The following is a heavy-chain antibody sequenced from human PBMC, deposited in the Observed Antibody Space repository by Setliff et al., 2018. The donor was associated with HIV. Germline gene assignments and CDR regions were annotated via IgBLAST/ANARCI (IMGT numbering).Heavy chain of an antibody. CDR2: IYYSGST. D-gene: IGHD1-26*01. CDR3: ARKGNSGSTTPGPGFDY. Sequence: SETLSLTCAVSGYSVSSSNWWGWIRQPPGKGLAWIGYIYYSGSTYYNPSLKSRVTMSVDTSKNQFSLKLSSVTAVDTAVYYCARKGNSGSTTPGPGFDYWGQGTLVTVSS. J-gene: IGHJ4*02. V-gene: IGHV4-28*01. CDR1: GYSVSSSNW.